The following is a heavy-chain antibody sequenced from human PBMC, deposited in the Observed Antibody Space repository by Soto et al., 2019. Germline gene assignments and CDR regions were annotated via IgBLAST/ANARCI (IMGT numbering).Heavy chain of an antibody. Sequence: QVQLVESGGGVVQPGGSLRLSCAASGFTFDSYGMHWVRQAPGKGLVWVAVISSDGNNKYYADSVKGRFSIYRDNFNNILSLQMSSLRVEDTAGYYCVNELRQNPVTTCGSWGQGPVVTVSP. CDR3: VNELRQNPVTTCGS. CDR1: GFTFDSYG. D-gene: IGHD4-17*01. CDR2: ISSDGNNK. J-gene: IGHJ5*02. V-gene: IGHV3-30*18.